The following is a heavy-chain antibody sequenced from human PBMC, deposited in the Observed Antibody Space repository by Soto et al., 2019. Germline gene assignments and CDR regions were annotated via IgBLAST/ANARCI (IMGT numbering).Heavy chain of an antibody. J-gene: IGHJ5*02. CDR3: ARQWSSKLDWFDP. Sequence: GESLKISCKGSGYSFTSYWISWVRQMPGKGLEWMGRIDPSDSYTNYSPSFQGHVTISVDKSISTAYLQWSSLKASDTAMYYCARQWSSKLDWFDPWGQGTLVTVSS. V-gene: IGHV5-10-1*01. CDR1: GYSFTSYW. CDR2: IDPSDSYT. D-gene: IGHD2-8*01.